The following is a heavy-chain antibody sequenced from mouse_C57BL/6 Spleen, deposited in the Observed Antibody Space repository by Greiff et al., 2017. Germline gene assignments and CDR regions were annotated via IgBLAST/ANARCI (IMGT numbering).Heavy chain of an antibody. D-gene: IGHD1-1*01. CDR3: ARSLYYYGSSHWDFDV. Sequence: VQLKQSGPELVKPGASVKISCKASGYTFTDYYMNWVKQSHGKSLEWIGDINPNNGGTSYNQKFKGKATLTVDKSSSTAYMELRSLTSEDSAVYYYARSLYYYGSSHWDFDVWGTGTTVTVSS. CDR2: INPNNGGT. CDR1: GYTFTDYY. J-gene: IGHJ1*03. V-gene: IGHV1-26*01.